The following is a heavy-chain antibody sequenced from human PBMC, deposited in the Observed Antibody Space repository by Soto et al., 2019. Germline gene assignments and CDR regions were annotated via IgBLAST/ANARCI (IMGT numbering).Heavy chain of an antibody. CDR1: GFTFSSYA. Sequence: GGSLRLSCAASGFTFSSYAMSWVRQAPGKGLEWVSAISGSGGSTYYADSVKGRFTISRDNSKNTLYLQMNSLRAEDTAVYYCAKVPYPSDDYGDYVLTNWFDPWGQGTLVTVSS. CDR2: ISGSGGST. D-gene: IGHD4-17*01. CDR3: AKVPYPSDDYGDYVLTNWFDP. J-gene: IGHJ5*02. V-gene: IGHV3-23*01.